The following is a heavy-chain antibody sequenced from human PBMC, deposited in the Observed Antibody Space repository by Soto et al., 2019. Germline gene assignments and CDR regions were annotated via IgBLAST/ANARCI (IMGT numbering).Heavy chain of an antibody. CDR2: TYPGDSDT. Sequence: GESLKISCKGSGYSFTTYWIGWVRQMPGKGLEWMGITYPGDSDTRYSPSFQGQVTISADKSISTAYLQWSSLKASDTAMYYCVSAGNRKYLHHWGQGTLVTVSS. V-gene: IGHV5-51*01. CDR1: GYSFTTYW. CDR3: VSAGNRKYLHH. J-gene: IGHJ1*01. D-gene: IGHD6-13*01.